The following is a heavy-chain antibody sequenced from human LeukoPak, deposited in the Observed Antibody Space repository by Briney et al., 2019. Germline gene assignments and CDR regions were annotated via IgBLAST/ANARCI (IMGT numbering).Heavy chain of an antibody. J-gene: IGHJ4*02. V-gene: IGHV1-2*02. CDR1: GYTFTGYY. CDR2: INPNSGDT. Sequence: GASVKVSCKTSGYTFTGYYIHWVRQAPGQGLEWMGWINPNSGDTNYAQRFQGRVTMTRDTSIRTVYMELSRLRSDDTAVYYCARDAGGYYDTSGYSEWGQGTLVSVSS. D-gene: IGHD3-22*01. CDR3: ARDAGGYYDTSGYSE.